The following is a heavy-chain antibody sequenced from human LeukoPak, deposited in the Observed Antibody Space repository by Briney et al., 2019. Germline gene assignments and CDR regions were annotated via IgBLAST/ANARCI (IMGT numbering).Heavy chain of an antibody. Sequence: SETLSLTCTVSGGSISSYYWSWIRRPPGKGLEWIGYIYYSGSTNYNPSLKSRVTISVDTSKNQFSLKLSSVTAADTAVYYCASSRSVGATRGAFDIWGQGTMVTVSS. CDR3: ASSRSVGATRGAFDI. CDR2: IYYSGST. J-gene: IGHJ3*02. V-gene: IGHV4-59*01. CDR1: GGSISSYY. D-gene: IGHD1-26*01.